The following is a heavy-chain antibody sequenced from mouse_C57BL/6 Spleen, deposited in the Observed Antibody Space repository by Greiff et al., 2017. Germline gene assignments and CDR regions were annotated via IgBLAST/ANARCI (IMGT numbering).Heavy chain of an antibody. J-gene: IGHJ2*01. CDR1: GYTFTSYG. Sequence: QVQLQQSGAELARPGASVKLSCKASGYTFTSYGISWVKQRTGQGLEWIGEIYPRSGNTYYNEKFKGKATLTADNSSSTAIMELRSLTSEDSAVYFCARGGSSFRFDYWGQGTTLTVSS. CDR2: IYPRSGNT. CDR3: ARGGSSFRFDY. V-gene: IGHV1-81*01. D-gene: IGHD1-1*01.